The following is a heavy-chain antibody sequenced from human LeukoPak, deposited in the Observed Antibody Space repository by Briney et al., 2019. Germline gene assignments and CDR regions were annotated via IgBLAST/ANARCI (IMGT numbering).Heavy chain of an antibody. V-gene: IGHV1-2*06. CDR3: ARGFTIFGDFDY. D-gene: IGHD3-3*01. Sequence: ASVKVSCKTSGYSFTSYGISWVRQAPGQGLGWMGRINPNSGGTNYAQKFQGRVTMTRDTSISTAYMELSRLRSDDTAVYYCARGFTIFGDFDYWGQGTLVTVSS. J-gene: IGHJ4*02. CDR2: INPNSGGT. CDR1: GYSFTSYG.